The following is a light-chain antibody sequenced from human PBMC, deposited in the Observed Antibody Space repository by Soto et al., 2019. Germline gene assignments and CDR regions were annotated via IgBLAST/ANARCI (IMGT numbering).Light chain of an antibody. V-gene: IGLV2-14*03. Sequence: QSALTQPASVSGSPGQSITISCTGTSNDIGAYNYVSWYQQHPGKAPKLLIYDVTHRPSGVSDRFSGSKSGRTASLTISGLQPEDEADYYCPSYTSIIAVVFGGGTQLTVL. CDR1: SNDIGAYNY. J-gene: IGLJ2*01. CDR3: PSYTSIIAVV. CDR2: DVT.